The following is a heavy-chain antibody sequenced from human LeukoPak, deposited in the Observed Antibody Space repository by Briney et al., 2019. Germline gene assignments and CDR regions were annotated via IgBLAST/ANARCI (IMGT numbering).Heavy chain of an antibody. V-gene: IGHV1-46*01. D-gene: IGHD1-26*01. CDR2: INPSGGSK. CDR1: GYTFTSYY. Sequence: ASVKVPCKASGYTFTSYYMHWVRQAPGQGLEWMGIINPSGGSKSYAQKFQGRVTMTRDTSTSTVYMELSSLKSEDTAVYYCARGIGGSYYVGYYFDYWGQGTLVTVSS. CDR3: ARGIGGSYYVGYYFDY. J-gene: IGHJ4*02.